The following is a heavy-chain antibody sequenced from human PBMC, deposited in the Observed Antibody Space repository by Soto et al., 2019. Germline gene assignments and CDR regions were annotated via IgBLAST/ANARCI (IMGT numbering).Heavy chain of an antibody. CDR1: GFTFSNAW. CDR2: IKSKTDGGTT. D-gene: IGHD6-13*01. Sequence: GGSLRLSCAASGFTFSNAWMNWVRQAPGKGLEWVGRIKSKTDGGTTDYAAPVKGRFTISRDDSKNTLYLQMNSLKTEDTAVYYCTTAAVGSSWYHYYYGMDVWGQGTTVTVSS. CDR3: TTAAVGSSWYHYYYGMDV. V-gene: IGHV3-15*07. J-gene: IGHJ6*02.